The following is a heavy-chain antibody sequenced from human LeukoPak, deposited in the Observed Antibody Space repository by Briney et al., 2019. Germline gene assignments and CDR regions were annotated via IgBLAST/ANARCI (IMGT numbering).Heavy chain of an antibody. CDR3: AKDHVEGSWGDYYYYYMDV. J-gene: IGHJ6*03. V-gene: IGHV3-30*02. CDR1: GFTFSRHG. D-gene: IGHD3-16*01. Sequence: GSLRLSCAAFGFTFSRHGMHWVRQAPGKGLEWVSFIRYEGSNKSYADSVQGRFTISRDNSKDTLYLLMSSVRVEDTAVYYCAKDHVEGSWGDYYYYYMDVWGEGTTVTISS. CDR2: IRYEGSNK.